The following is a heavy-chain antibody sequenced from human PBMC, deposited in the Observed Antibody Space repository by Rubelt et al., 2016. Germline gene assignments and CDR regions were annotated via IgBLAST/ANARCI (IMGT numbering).Heavy chain of an antibody. CDR2: IWYDGSNK. Sequence: QVQLVESGGGVVQPGRSLRLSCAASGFTFSSYGMHWVRQAPGKGLEWVAVIWYDGSNKYYAGSCKGRITISRDNSRNTLDRQMNSLRAEDTAVYYCAREPMGGVDYWGQGTLVTVSS. D-gene: IGHD3-10*01. CDR3: AREPMGGVDY. CDR1: GFTFSSYG. J-gene: IGHJ4*02. V-gene: IGHV3-33*01.